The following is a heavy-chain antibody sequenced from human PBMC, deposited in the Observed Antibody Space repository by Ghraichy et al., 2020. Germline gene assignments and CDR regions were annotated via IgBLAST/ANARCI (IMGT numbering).Heavy chain of an antibody. Sequence: SETRSLTCAVYGGSFSGYYWSWIRQPPGKGLEWIGEINHSGSTNYNPSLKSRVTISVDTSKNQFSLKLSSVTAADTAVYYCARGRFHCSSTSCYPYYFDYWGQGTLVTVSS. CDR2: INHSGST. V-gene: IGHV4-34*01. CDR3: ARGRFHCSSTSCYPYYFDY. J-gene: IGHJ4*02. D-gene: IGHD2-2*01. CDR1: GGSFSGYY.